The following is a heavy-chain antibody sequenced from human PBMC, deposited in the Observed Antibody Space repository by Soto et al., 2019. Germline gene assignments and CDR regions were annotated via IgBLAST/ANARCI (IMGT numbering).Heavy chain of an antibody. CDR2: ISYDGSNK. Sequence: GGSLRLSCAASGFTFSNYAMHWVRQAPGKGLEWVAVISYDGSNKVYGDSVKGRFTISRDNSKNTLYLQMSSLRAEDTAVYLCAKDPYFSSNRCYGSVNYGSLVWGRGTLVTVSS. J-gene: IGHJ4*02. V-gene: IGHV3-30*18. CDR3: AKDPYFSSNRCYGSVNYGSLV. CDR1: GFTFSNYA. D-gene: IGHD2-2*01.